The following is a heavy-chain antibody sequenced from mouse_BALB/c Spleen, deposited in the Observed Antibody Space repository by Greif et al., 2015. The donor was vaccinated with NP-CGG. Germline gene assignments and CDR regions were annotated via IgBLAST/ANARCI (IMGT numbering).Heavy chain of an antibody. Sequence: EVKLVESGGGLVKPGGSLKLSCAASGFNFSDYYMYWVRQTPEKRLEWVATISDGGSYTYYPDSVKGRFTISRDNAKNNLYLQMSSLKSEDTAMYYCARGRYDWYFDVWGAGTTVTVSS. V-gene: IGHV5-4*02. CDR3: ARGRYDWYFDV. D-gene: IGHD2-14*01. J-gene: IGHJ1*01. CDR2: ISDGGSYT. CDR1: GFNFSDYY.